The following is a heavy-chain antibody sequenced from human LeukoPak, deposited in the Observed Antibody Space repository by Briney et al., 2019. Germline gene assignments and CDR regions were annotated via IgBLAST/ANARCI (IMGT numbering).Heavy chain of an antibody. CDR3: AKDTSAAGTNPLDY. D-gene: IGHD6-13*01. CDR2: ISWNSGSI. V-gene: IGHV3-9*01. J-gene: IGHJ4*02. Sequence: LTGGSLRLSCAASGFTFDDYAMPWVRQAPGKGLEWVSGISWNSGSIGYADSVKGRFTISRDNAKNSLYLQMNSLRAEDTALYYCAKDTSAAGTNPLDYWGQGTLVTVSS. CDR1: GFTFDDYA.